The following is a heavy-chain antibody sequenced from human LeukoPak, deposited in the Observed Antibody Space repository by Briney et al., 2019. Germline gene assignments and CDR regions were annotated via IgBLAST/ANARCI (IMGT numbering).Heavy chain of an antibody. Sequence: SETLSLTGAVYGVSFSGYYWSWLRQPPGKGLEWIGEINHSGSTNYNPSLKSRVTISVDTSKNQFSLKLSSVTAADTAVYYCARDYYDYVWGSYRYKYYFDYWGQGTLVTVSS. CDR1: GVSFSGYY. D-gene: IGHD3-16*02. CDR2: INHSGST. V-gene: IGHV4-34*01. J-gene: IGHJ4*02. CDR3: ARDYYDYVWGSYRYKYYFDY.